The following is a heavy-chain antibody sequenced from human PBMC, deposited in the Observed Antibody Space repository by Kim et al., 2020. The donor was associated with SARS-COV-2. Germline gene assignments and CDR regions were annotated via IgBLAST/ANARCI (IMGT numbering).Heavy chain of an antibody. CDR1: GITFSFYG. J-gene: IGHJ4*02. CDR2: ISSDGSKK. V-gene: IGHV3-30*18. D-gene: IGHD2-2*02. Sequence: GGSLRLSCTVSGITFSFYGMHWVRQAPGKGLEWVAVISSDGSKKYNTDSVKGRFTISRDNSNNTLFLQMNTLSAEDTAVYYCAKDQRYCSSVSCYNPTTSAIDYGGQGTLVTVSS. CDR3: AKDQRYCSSVSCYNPTTSAIDY.